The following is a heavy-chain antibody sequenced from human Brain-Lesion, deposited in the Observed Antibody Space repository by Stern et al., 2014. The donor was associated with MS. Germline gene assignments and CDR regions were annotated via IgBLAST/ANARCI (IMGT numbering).Heavy chain of an antibody. Sequence: QLVQSGPGLVKPSETLSLTCTVSGGSISSSTYYWAWIRQPPGKGWEWIGKIYYSGITYYNPSLKSRVTITVDVSKNQFALKLSSVTAADTAIYYCARHDSVPRPSQLYSARDRGPGYFDYWGQGTLVTVSS. J-gene: IGHJ4*02. CDR2: IYYSGIT. V-gene: IGHV4-39*01. CDR3: ARHDSVPRPSQLYSARDRGPGYFDY. D-gene: IGHD1-26*01. CDR1: GGSISSSTYY.